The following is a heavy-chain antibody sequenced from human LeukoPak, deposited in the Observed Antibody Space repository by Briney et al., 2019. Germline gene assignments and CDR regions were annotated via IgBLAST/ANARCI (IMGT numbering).Heavy chain of an antibody. CDR3: ARAEVTPGDEVLELDY. D-gene: IGHD4-23*01. Sequence: GGSLRLSCAASGFTFSDYYMSWIRQAPGKGLEWVSYISSSGSTIYYADSVKGRFTISRDNAKNSLYLQMNSLRAEDTAVYYCARAEVTPGDEVLELDYWGQGTLVTVSS. V-gene: IGHV3-11*04. CDR2: ISSSGSTI. J-gene: IGHJ4*02. CDR1: GFTFSDYY.